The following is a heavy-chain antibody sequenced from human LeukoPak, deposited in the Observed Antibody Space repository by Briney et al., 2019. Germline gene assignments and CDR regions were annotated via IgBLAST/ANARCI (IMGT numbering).Heavy chain of an antibody. CDR1: GFTVRNTY. Sequence: GGSLRLSCAASGFTVRNTYMNWVRQAPGKGLEWVSVIYSGGGTYYADSVKGRFTISRDTSKNTLYLQMNSLRAEDTAVYYCVKDVRRYIDYGYFDYWGQGALVTVSS. CDR2: IYSGGGT. J-gene: IGHJ4*02. D-gene: IGHD4-17*01. V-gene: IGHV3-66*01. CDR3: VKDVRRYIDYGYFDY.